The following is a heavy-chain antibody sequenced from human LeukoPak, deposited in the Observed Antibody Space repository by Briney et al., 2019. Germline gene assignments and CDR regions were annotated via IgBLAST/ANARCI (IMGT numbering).Heavy chain of an antibody. J-gene: IGHJ4*02. V-gene: IGHV3-64*01. CDR1: GFTFSSYA. Sequence: GGSLRLSCAASGFTFSSYAMHWVRQAPGKGLEYVSAISSNGGSTYYANSVKGRFTISRDNSKNTPYLQMGSLRAEDMAVYYCARDAGYSYGYFDYWGQGTLVTVSS. CDR3: ARDAGYSYGYFDY. CDR2: ISSNGGST. D-gene: IGHD5-18*01.